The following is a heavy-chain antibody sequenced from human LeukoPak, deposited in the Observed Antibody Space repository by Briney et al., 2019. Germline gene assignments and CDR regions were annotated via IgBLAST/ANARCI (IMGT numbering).Heavy chain of an antibody. CDR1: GFTFSSYA. Sequence: PGRSLRLSCAASGFTFSSYAMHWVRQAPGKGLEWVAVISYDGSNKYYADSVKGRFTISRDNSKNTLYLQMNSLRAEDTAVYYCTHERFDPWGQGTLVTVSS. CDR3: THERFDP. CDR2: ISYDGSNK. V-gene: IGHV3-30-3*01. J-gene: IGHJ5*02.